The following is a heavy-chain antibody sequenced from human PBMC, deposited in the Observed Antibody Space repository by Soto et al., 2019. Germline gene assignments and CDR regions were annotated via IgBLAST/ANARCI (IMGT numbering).Heavy chain of an antibody. J-gene: IGHJ4*02. V-gene: IGHV3-64D*06. Sequence: EVQLVESGGGLVQPGGSLRLSCSASGFTFSSFTMHWVRQAPGKGLEYVSAISSNGGSTYYADSVKGRFTISRDNSKNTLYLQMSSLRAEDTAVYYCVKDLWGYCSGGSCPFDYWGQGTLVTVSS. D-gene: IGHD2-15*01. CDR2: ISSNGGST. CDR3: VKDLWGYCSGGSCPFDY. CDR1: GFTFSSFT.